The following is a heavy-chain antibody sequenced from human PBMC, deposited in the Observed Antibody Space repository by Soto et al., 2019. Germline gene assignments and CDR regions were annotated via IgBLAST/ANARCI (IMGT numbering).Heavy chain of an antibody. J-gene: IGHJ4*02. D-gene: IGHD5-12*01. CDR2: IIPIFCTA. V-gene: IGHV1-69*01. CDR3: ARDGEMATIPYYFDY. Sequence: QVQLVQSGAEVKKPGSSVKVSCKASGGTFSSYAISWVRQAPGQGLEWMGGIIPIFCTANYAQKFQGRVTITADESTSTAYMELSSLRSEDTAVYYCARDGEMATIPYYFDYWGQGTLVTVSS. CDR1: GGTFSSYA.